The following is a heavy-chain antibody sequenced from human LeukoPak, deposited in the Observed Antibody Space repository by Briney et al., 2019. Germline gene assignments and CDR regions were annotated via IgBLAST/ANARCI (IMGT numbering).Heavy chain of an antibody. Sequence: ASVKVSCKATGYTFTSYGISWVRQAPGQGLEWMGWISAYNGNTNYAQKLQGRVTMTRDTSTSTVYMELSSLRSEDTAVYYCARDNSLLGDAFDIWGQGTMVTVSS. D-gene: IGHD3-16*02. J-gene: IGHJ3*02. CDR3: ARDNSLLGDAFDI. CDR1: GYTFTSYG. V-gene: IGHV1-18*01. CDR2: ISAYNGNT.